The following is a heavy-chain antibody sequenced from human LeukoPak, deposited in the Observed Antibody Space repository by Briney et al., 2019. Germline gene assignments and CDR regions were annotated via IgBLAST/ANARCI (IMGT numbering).Heavy chain of an antibody. J-gene: IGHJ4*02. V-gene: IGHV1-18*01. CDR3: ARQYCSGGSCYSGGDY. CDR2: ISAYNGNT. CDR1: GYTFTSYG. Sequence: ASVKVSCKASGYTFTSYGISWVRQAPGQGLEWMGWISAYNGNTNYAQKLQGRVTMTTDTSTSTAYMELRSLRSDDTAVYYCARQYCSGGSCYSGGDYWGQGTLVTVSS. D-gene: IGHD2-15*01.